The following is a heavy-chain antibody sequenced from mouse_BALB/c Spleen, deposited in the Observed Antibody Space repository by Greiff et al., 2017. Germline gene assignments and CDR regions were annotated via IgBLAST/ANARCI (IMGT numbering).Heavy chain of an antibody. V-gene: IGHV5-17*02. D-gene: IGHD1-2*01. CDR3: ARPLLRGAMDY. CDR1: GFTFSSFG. CDR2: ISSGSSTI. J-gene: IGHJ4*01. Sequence: EVMLVESGGGLVQPGGSRKLSCAASGFTFSSFGMHWVRQAPEKGLEWVAYISSGSSTIYYADTVKGRFTISRDNPKNTLFLQMTSLRSEDTAMYYCARPLLRGAMDYWGQGTSVTVSS.